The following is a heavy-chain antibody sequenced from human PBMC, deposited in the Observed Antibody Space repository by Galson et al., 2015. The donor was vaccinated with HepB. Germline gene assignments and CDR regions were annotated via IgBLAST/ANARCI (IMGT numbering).Heavy chain of an antibody. J-gene: IGHJ6*02. D-gene: IGHD3-22*01. V-gene: IGHV3-30*18. CDR2: ISYDGSNK. CDR3: AKDPQRKLQYYYDRSGSLGMDV. Sequence: SLRLSCAASGFTFSSYGMHWVRQAPGKGLEWVAVISYDGSNKYYADSVKGRFTISRDNSKNTLYLQMNSLRAEDTAVYYCAKDPQRKLQYYYDRSGSLGMDVWGQGTTVTVSS. CDR1: GFTFSSYG.